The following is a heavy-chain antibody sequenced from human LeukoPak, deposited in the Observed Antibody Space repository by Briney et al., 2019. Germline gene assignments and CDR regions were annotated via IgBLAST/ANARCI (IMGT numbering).Heavy chain of an antibody. Sequence: PGGSLRLSCAASGFTVSSNYMSWVRQAPGKGLEWVSVIYSSGSTYYADSVKGRFTISRHNSKSTLYLQMNSLRAEDTAVYYCARESSDPYYYGMDVWGQGTTVTVSS. D-gene: IGHD2-2*01. CDR1: GFTVSSNY. J-gene: IGHJ6*02. CDR3: ARESSDPYYYGMDV. V-gene: IGHV3-53*04. CDR2: IYSSGST.